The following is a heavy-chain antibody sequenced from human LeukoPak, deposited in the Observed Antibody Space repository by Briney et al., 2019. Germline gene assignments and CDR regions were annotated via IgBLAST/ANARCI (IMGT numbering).Heavy chain of an antibody. D-gene: IGHD1-26*01. CDR1: GGSISSYY. V-gene: IGHV4-59*01. Sequence: SETLSLTCTVSGGSISSYYWSWIRQPPGKGLEWIGYIYYSGSTNYNPSLKSRVTISVDTSKNQFSLKLSSVTAADTAVYYCARDDSGSYSSWGQGTLVTVSS. CDR3: ARDDSGSYSS. J-gene: IGHJ4*02. CDR2: IYYSGST.